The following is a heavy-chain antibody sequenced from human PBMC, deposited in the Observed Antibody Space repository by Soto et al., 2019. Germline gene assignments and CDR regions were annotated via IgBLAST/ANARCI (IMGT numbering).Heavy chain of an antibody. D-gene: IGHD3-10*01. J-gene: IGHJ4*02. CDR2: ISGSGGST. CDR3: AKALRFGDSYYFDY. CDR1: GLTCSSHA. V-gene: IGHV3-23*01. Sequence: VGSLRHSWAASGLTCSSHAMSWVLQATGKGLEWVSAISGSGGSTYYADSVKGRFTISRDNSKNTLYLQMNSLRAEDTAVYYCAKALRFGDSYYFDYWGQGTLLTVSS.